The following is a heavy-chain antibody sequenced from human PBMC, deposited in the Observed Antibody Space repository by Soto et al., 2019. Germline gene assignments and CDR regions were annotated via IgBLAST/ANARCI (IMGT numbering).Heavy chain of an antibody. CDR1: GGSISSGGYY. CDR3: AGGLQSPFYYYYYGMDV. J-gene: IGHJ6*02. CDR2: IYYSGST. V-gene: IGHV4-31*03. D-gene: IGHD2-15*01. Sequence: PSETLSLTCTVSGGSISSGGYYWSWIRQHPGKGLEWIGYIYYSGSTYYNPSLKSRVTISVDTSKNQFSLKLSSVTAADTAVYYCAGGLQSPFYYYYYGMDVWGQGTTVTVSS.